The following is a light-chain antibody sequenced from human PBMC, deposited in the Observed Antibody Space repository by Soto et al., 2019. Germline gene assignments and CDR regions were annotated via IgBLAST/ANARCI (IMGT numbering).Light chain of an antibody. CDR1: QSISSW. CDR3: QQYNSYPWT. V-gene: IGKV1-5*01. CDR2: DAS. J-gene: IGKJ1*01. Sequence: DIQMTQSPSTLSASVGDRVTITCRASQSISSWLAWYQQKPGKAPKLLIYDASSLESGVPSRFSGSGSGTEFTLTITSLKPDDFATYYCQQYNSYPWTLGQGTKVDSK.